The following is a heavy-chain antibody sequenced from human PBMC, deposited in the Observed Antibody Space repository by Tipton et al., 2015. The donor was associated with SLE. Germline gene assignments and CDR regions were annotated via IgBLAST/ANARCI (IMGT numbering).Heavy chain of an antibody. Sequence: DDYTMNWVRQAPGKGLEWVSLISWDGSATFYADSVKGRFTISKDSHANSLYLQMDRLTTEDTAVYYCAKDVTYGGNSGGFQHWGQGTLVTVSS. CDR3: AKDVTYGGNSGGFQH. D-gene: IGHD4-23*01. J-gene: IGHJ1*01. V-gene: IGHV3-43*01. CDR1: DDYT. CDR2: ISWDGSAT.